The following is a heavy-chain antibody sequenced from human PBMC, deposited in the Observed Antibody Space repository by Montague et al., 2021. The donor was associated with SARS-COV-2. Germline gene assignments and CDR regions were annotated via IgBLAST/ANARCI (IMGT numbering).Heavy chain of an antibody. Sequence: SLRLSCAASGFTFSSYEMNWVRQAPGKGLEWVSYISSIGSTIYYADSVKGRFTISRDNAKNSLYLQMNSLRAEDTAVYYCAATSGDIVVVVAAYYGMDVWGQGTTVTVSS. J-gene: IGHJ6*02. V-gene: IGHV3-48*03. CDR1: GFTFSSYE. CDR2: ISSIGSTI. CDR3: AATSGDIVVVVAAYYGMDV. D-gene: IGHD2-15*01.